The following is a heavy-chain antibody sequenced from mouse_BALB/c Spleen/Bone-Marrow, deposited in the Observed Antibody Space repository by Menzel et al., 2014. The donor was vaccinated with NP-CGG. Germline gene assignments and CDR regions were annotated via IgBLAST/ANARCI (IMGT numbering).Heavy chain of an antibody. CDR3: ARRGRYAMDY. CDR2: IWAGGST. V-gene: IGHV2-9*02. D-gene: IGHD3-3*01. J-gene: IGHJ4*01. Sequence: VKLMDPGPGLVAPSQSLSIPCTVSGFSLTSYGVHWVRQPPGKGLEWLGVIWAGGSTNYNSALMSRLSISKDNSKSXVFLKMNSLQTDDTAMYYCARRGRYAMDYWGQGTSVTVSS. CDR1: GFSLTSYG.